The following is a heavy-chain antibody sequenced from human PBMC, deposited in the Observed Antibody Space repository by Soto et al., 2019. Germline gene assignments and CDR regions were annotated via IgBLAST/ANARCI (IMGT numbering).Heavy chain of an antibody. CDR2: MHYTGFS. V-gene: IGHV4-59*02. Sequence: SETLSLTCSFSGDSVTSHYLTWIRQSPEKGLEWIGYMHYTGFSHYNPSLKSRVTISVDTSKNQFSLKLSSVTAADTAVYYCARGHKRPRSGAGKALIFAFDILGQGPTVTV. CDR1: GDSVTSHY. D-gene: IGHD1-1*01. CDR3: ARGHKRPRSGAGKALIFAFDI. J-gene: IGHJ3*02.